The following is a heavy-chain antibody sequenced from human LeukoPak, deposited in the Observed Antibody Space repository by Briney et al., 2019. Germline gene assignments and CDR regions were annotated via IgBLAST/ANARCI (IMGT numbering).Heavy chain of an antibody. V-gene: IGHV4-59*11. Sequence: PSETLSLTCTVSGGSIRNHYWNWIRQPPGEGPEWIGYTSDSGHTDYNPSLKSRVTISVDLSKNQFSLKLTSATAADTAVYYCARWYSHGRYFDYWGPGALVTVSS. CDR3: ARWYSHGRYFDY. CDR1: GGSIRNHY. D-gene: IGHD1-26*01. CDR2: TSDSGHT. J-gene: IGHJ4*03.